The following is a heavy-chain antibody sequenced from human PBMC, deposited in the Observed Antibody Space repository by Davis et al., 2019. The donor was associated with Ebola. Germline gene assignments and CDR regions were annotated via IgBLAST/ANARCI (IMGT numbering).Heavy chain of an antibody. V-gene: IGHV4-30-2*03. CDR3: ARQGLLWFGELFFDY. Sequence: MPSETLSLTCAVYGGTISSGGYPRRWIRKPPGKGLEWIGYIYHSGSTYYNQSLKSRVTISVDTSKNQFSLKLSSGTAADTAVYYCARQGLLWFGELFFDYWGQVTLITVSS. J-gene: IGHJ4*02. D-gene: IGHD3-10*01. CDR1: GGTISSGGYP. CDR2: IYHSGST.